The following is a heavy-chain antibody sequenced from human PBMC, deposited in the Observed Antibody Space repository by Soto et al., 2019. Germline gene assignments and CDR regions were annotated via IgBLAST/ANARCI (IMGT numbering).Heavy chain of an antibody. CDR3: ARHQRRSIAVAGIGGRYFDY. CDR2: INHSGST. J-gene: IGHJ4*02. D-gene: IGHD6-19*01. CDR1: GGSSRSYY. Sequence: SETLSLTCAVAGGSSRSYYWSWIRQPPGKGLEWIGEINHSGSTNYNPSLKSRVTISVDTSKNQFSLKLSSVTAADTAVYYCARHQRRSIAVAGIGGRYFDYWGQGTLVTVSS. V-gene: IGHV4-34*01.